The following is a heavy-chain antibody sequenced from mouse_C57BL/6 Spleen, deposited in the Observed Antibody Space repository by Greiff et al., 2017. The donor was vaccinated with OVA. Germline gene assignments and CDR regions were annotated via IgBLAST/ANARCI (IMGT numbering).Heavy chain of an antibody. Sequence: EVMLVESGGGLVQPGGSLSLSCAASGFTFTDYYMSWVRQPPGKALEWLGFIRNKANGYTTEYSASVKGRFTISRDNSQSILYLQMNALRAEDSATYYCARSFYYGYDGEGFDYWGQGTTLTVSS. D-gene: IGHD2-2*01. CDR2: IRNKANGYTT. J-gene: IGHJ2*01. CDR3: ARSFYYGYDGEGFDY. CDR1: GFTFTDYY. V-gene: IGHV7-3*01.